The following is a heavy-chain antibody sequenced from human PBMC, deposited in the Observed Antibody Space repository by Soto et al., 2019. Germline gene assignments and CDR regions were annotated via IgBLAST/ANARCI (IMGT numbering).Heavy chain of an antibody. CDR3: RRALGP. CDR1: GFRFDDYG. CDR2: ISRDSRSI. J-gene: IGHJ5*02. Sequence: GGSLRLSCEVSGFRFDDYGMHWVRQAPGKGLEWIAGISRDSRSISYGASVKGRFTISRDNAKNSLYLAMSSLRVEDTAVYYCRRALGPWSQGILVTVSS. V-gene: IGHV3-9*01. D-gene: IGHD7-27*01.